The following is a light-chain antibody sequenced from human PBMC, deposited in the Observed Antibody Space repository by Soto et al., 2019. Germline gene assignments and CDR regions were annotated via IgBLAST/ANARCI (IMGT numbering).Light chain of an antibody. CDR3: SSFTGFSTV. J-gene: IGLJ3*02. CDR2: EVT. CDR1: SSDVGGYDY. V-gene: IGLV2-14*03. Sequence: QSALTQPASVSGSPGQSITISCTGTSSDVGGYDYVSWYQQQPGKAPKLVIYEVTKRPSGVPDRFSGSKFGNTASLTVSGLQTEDEADYYCSSFTGFSTVFGSGTKLTVL.